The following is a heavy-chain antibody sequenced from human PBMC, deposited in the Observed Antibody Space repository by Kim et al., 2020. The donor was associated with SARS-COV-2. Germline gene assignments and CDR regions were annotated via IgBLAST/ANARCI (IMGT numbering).Heavy chain of an antibody. Sequence: GGSLRLSCAASGFTFSSYAMHWVRQAPGKGLEWVAVISYDGSNKYYADSVKGRFTISRDNSKNTLYLQMNSLRAEDTAVYYCARSSSSWSKPSPRDAFDIWGQGTMVTVSS. V-gene: IGHV3-30*04. J-gene: IGHJ3*02. CDR3: ARSSSSWSKPSPRDAFDI. CDR2: ISYDGSNK. CDR1: GFTFSSYA. D-gene: IGHD6-13*01.